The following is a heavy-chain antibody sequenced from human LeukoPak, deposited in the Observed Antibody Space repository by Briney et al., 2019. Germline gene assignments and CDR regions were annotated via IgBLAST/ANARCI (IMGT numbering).Heavy chain of an antibody. CDR1: GFTFSNYA. J-gene: IGHJ4*02. D-gene: IGHD3-10*01. Sequence: GGSLRLSCATSGFTFSNYAMTWVRQALDKGLKWVSSISDSGGRTYYEDSVKGRFTISRDNSKNTLYLQMNSLRAEDTAVYYCAKDSGPGSYYPTGDEYWGQGILVTVSS. CDR2: ISDSGGRT. CDR3: AKDSGPGSYYPTGDEY. V-gene: IGHV3-23*01.